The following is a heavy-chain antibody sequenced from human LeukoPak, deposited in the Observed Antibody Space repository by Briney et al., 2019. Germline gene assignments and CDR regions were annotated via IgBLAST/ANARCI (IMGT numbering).Heavy chain of an antibody. CDR2: IIPIFGTA. Sequence: RASVKVSCKASGGTFSSYAISWVRQAPGQGLEWMGGIIPIFGTANYAQKFQGRVTITADESTSTAYMELSSLRSEDTAVYYCAKGSGGTPTDHPNWLDPWGQGILVTVSS. V-gene: IGHV1-69*13. CDR3: AKGSGGTPTDHPNWLDP. CDR1: GGTFSSYA. J-gene: IGHJ5*02. D-gene: IGHD1-1*01.